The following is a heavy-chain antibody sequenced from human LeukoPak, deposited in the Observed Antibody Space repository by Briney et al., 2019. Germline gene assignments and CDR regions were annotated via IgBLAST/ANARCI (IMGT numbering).Heavy chain of an antibody. CDR1: GGSISSGDYY. CDR2: IYYSGST. J-gene: IGHJ6*02. Sequence: SETLSLTCTVSGGSISSGDYYWSWIRQPPGKGLEWIGYIYYSGSTYYSPSLKSRVTISVDTSKNQFSLKLSSVTAADTAVYYSARLAYCGGGCYSFYYYGMDVWGQGTTVTVSS. D-gene: IGHD2-21*02. CDR3: ARLAYCGGGCYSFYYYGMDV. V-gene: IGHV4-30-4*01.